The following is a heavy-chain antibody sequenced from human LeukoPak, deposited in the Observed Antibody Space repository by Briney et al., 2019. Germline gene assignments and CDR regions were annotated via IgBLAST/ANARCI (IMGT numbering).Heavy chain of an antibody. V-gene: IGHV4-38-2*02. CDR2: IYHSGST. CDR1: GYSISSGYC. D-gene: IGHD6-13*01. J-gene: IGHJ4*02. Sequence: SETLSLACTVSGYSISSGYCWGWIRQPPGKGLEWIGSIYHSGSTYYNPSLKSRVTISVDTSKNQFSLKLSSVTAAATAVYYCARGTKIAAVNWGQGILVTVSS. CDR3: ARGTKIAAVN.